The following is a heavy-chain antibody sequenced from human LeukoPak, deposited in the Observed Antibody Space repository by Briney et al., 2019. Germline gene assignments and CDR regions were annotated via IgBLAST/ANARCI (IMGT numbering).Heavy chain of an antibody. J-gene: IGHJ4*02. D-gene: IGHD1-26*01. CDR1: GFTFSSYS. Sequence: GGSLRLSCAASGFTFSSYSMNWVRQAPGKGLEWVSSVSSSSSYIYYADSVKGRFTISRDNAKNSLYLQMNSLRAEDTAVYYCARERVGVEDYWGQGTLVTVSS. V-gene: IGHV3-21*01. CDR3: ARERVGVEDY. CDR2: VSSSSSYI.